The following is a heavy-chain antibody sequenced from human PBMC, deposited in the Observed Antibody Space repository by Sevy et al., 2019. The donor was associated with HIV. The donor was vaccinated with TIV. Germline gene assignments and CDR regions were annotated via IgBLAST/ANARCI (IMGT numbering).Heavy chain of an antibody. V-gene: IGHV1-18*01. CDR2: ISAYNGNT. CDR3: ARYRNGVPSHYGMDV. J-gene: IGHJ6*02. Sequence: ASEKVSCKASGYTFTSYGISWVRQAPGQGLEWMGWISAYNGNTNYSQKLQGRVTMTTDTSTITAYMELRSLRSDDTAVYYCARYRNGVPSHYGMDVWGQRTTVTVSS. CDR1: GYTFTSYG. D-gene: IGHD1-1*01.